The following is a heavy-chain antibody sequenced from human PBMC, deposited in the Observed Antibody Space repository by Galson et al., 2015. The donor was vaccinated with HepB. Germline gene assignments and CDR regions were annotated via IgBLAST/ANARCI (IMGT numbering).Heavy chain of an antibody. CDR2: TYYRSKWYN. D-gene: IGHD3-10*01. Sequence: CAISGDSVSSNSAAWNWIRQSPSRGLEWLGRTYYRSKWYNDYAVSVKSRITINPDTSKNQFSLQLNSVTPEDTAVYYCARSGSGSYYEWFDPRGQGTLVTVSS. CDR1: GDSVSSNSAA. J-gene: IGHJ5*02. CDR3: ARSGSGSYYEWFDP. V-gene: IGHV6-1*01.